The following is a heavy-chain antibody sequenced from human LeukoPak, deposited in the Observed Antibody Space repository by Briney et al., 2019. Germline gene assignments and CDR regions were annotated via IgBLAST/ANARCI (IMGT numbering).Heavy chain of an antibody. CDR1: GFTFSSYG. CDR3: ARGPYYYDSSGYYRGTQGFDY. V-gene: IGHV3-33*01. D-gene: IGHD3-22*01. J-gene: IGHJ4*02. Sequence: GRSLRLSCAASGFTFSSYGMHWVRQAPGKGLEWVAVIWYDGSNKYYADSVKGRFTISRDNSKNTLYLQMNSLRAEDTAVYYCARGPYYYDSSGYYRGTQGFDYWGQGTLVTVSS. CDR2: IWYDGSNK.